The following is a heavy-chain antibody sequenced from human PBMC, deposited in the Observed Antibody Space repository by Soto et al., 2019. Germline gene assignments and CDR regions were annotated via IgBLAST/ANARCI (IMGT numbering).Heavy chain of an antibody. V-gene: IGHV4-31*03. D-gene: IGHD6-13*01. J-gene: IGHJ4*02. CDR3: ARDGGPSSSWYPFDY. Sequence: QVQLQESGPGLVKPSQTLSLTCTVSGGSISSGGYYWSWIRQHPGKGLEWIGYIYYSGSTYYNPSLKSRVTISVDTSKNQFSLKLSSVTAADTAVYYSARDGGPSSSWYPFDYWGQGTLVTVSS. CDR2: IYYSGST. CDR1: GGSISSGGYY.